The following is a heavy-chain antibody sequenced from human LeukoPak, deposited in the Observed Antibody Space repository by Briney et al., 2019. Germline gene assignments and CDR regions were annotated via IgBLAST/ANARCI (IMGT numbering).Heavy chain of an antibody. CDR1: GYTFTSYG. J-gene: IGHJ4*02. Sequence: ASVKVSCKASGYTFTSYGISWVRQAPGQRLEWMGWINAGNGNTKYSQKFQGRVTITRDTSASTAYMELSSLRSEDTAVYYCARDLERIVVVSLPSDYWGQGTLVTVSS. D-gene: IGHD2-21*01. V-gene: IGHV1-3*01. CDR2: INAGNGNT. CDR3: ARDLERIVVVSLPSDY.